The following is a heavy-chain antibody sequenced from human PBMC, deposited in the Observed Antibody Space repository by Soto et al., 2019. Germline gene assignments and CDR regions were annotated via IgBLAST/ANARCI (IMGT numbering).Heavy chain of an antibody. D-gene: IGHD2-15*01. Sequence: PSETLCLTCTVSGGSISRGGYYWSWIRQHPGKGLEWIGYIYYSGSTYYTPSLKSRLTISVDTSNSQFSLKLSSVTAADTAVYYCARAGRYCSGDSCYSDLCYFDLWGRGTLVTGSS. CDR1: GGSISRGGYY. CDR3: ARAGRYCSGDSCYSDLCYFDL. J-gene: IGHJ2*01. CDR2: IYYSGST. V-gene: IGHV4-31*03.